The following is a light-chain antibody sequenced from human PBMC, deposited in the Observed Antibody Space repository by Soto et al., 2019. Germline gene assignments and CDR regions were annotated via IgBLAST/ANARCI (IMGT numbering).Light chain of an antibody. Sequence: EIQMTQSTSILSAAVGDLVTMTCRASQSISSWLAWYQQKPGKAPKLXIYDASSLESGVPSRFSGSGSGTDYTLTISRLQAEDFATYYCLQANLFTLTVGGGTKVDIK. CDR3: LQANLFTLT. V-gene: IGKV1-5*01. CDR1: QSISSW. J-gene: IGKJ4*01. CDR2: DAS.